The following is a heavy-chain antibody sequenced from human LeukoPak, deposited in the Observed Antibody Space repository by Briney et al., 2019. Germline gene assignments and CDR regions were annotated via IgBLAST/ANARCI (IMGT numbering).Heavy chain of an antibody. CDR1: GFTFSSYS. Sequence: GGSLRLSCAASGFTFSSYSMTWVRQAPGKGLEWVSYITFTSSTIHYADSVKGRFTISRDNAKSSLYLQMNSLRADDTAVYYCARDRLHYGEYEKTLDYWGQGTLVTVSS. D-gene: IGHD4-17*01. J-gene: IGHJ4*02. CDR3: ARDRLHYGEYEKTLDY. CDR2: ITFTSSTI. V-gene: IGHV3-48*01.